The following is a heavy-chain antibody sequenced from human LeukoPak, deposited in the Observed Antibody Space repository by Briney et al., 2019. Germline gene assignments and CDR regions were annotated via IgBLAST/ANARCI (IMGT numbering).Heavy chain of an antibody. CDR1: GFTFSSHH. V-gene: IGHV3-30*04. CDR3: ARDQTDTAMVLLFDY. CDR2: IWYDGSNQ. D-gene: IGHD5-18*01. J-gene: IGHJ4*02. Sequence: GGSLRLSCAASGFTFSSHHMHWIRQSPGKGLEWVAVIWYDGSNQYYADSVKGRFTISRDNSKNTLYLQMNSLRAEDTAVYYCARDQTDTAMVLLFDYWGQGTLVTVSS.